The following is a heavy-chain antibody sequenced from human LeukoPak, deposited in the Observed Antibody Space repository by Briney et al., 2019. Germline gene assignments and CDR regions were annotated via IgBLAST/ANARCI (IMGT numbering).Heavy chain of an antibody. CDR2: IYQSGST. D-gene: IGHD4-11*01. Sequence: SETLSLTCTVSGGSVSSGSYYRSWIRQPPGKGLEWIGYIYQSGSTYYNPSLKSRVTISLDRSKNQFSLKLSSVTAADTAVYYCARDTLQADYFDYWGQGTLVTVSS. J-gene: IGHJ4*02. CDR3: ARDTLQADYFDY. V-gene: IGHV4-61*01. CDR1: GGSVSSGSYY.